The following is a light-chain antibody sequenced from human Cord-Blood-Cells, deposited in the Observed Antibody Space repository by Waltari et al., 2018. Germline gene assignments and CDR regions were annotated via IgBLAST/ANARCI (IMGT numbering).Light chain of an antibody. CDR3: QQYYSTPFT. J-gene: IGKJ3*01. V-gene: IGKV4-1*01. CDR2: WAS. Sequence: DIVMTQSPDSLVVSLGEKATINCKFSQSVLYSSNNKNYLAWYQQKPGQPPKLLIYWASTRESGVPDRFSGSGSGTDFTLTISSLQAEDVAVYYCQQYYSTPFTFGPGTKVDIK. CDR1: QSVLYSSNNKNY.